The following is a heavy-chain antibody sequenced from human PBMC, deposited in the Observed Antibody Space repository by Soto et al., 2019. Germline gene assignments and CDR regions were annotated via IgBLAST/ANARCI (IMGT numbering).Heavy chain of an antibody. CDR2: IYYSGST. Sequence: QLQLQESGPGLVKPSETLSLTCTVSGGSISSSSYYWGWIRQPPGKGLEWIGSIYYSGSTYYNPSLMSRVTISVDTSKNQFSLKLSSVTAADTAVYYCARQDGSSWYGPHYFDYWGQGTLVTVSS. CDR1: GGSISSSSYY. J-gene: IGHJ4*02. V-gene: IGHV4-39*01. D-gene: IGHD6-13*01. CDR3: ARQDGSSWYGPHYFDY.